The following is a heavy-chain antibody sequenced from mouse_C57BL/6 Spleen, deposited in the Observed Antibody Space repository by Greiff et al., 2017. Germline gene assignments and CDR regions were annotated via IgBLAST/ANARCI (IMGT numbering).Heavy chain of an antibody. D-gene: IGHD1-1*01. J-gene: IGHJ4*01. V-gene: IGHV1-9*01. CDR2: IFPGSGST. CDR3: ARALRRGYARDY. Sequence: VQLQQSGAELLKPGASVKLSCKATGYTFTGYWITWVKQRPGHGLEWIGEIFPGSGSTNYNEKFKGKATVTVDTSSNTAYMHLSSLTSEDSAIYYCARALRRGYARDYWGQGTSVTVSS. CDR1: GYTFTGYW.